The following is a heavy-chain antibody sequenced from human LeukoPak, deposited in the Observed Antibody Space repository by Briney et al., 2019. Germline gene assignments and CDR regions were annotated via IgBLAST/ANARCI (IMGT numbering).Heavy chain of an antibody. CDR2: TYYRSKWYN. V-gene: IGHV6-1*01. Sequence: SQTLSLTCAISGDSVSSNSATGTWIRQSPSRGLEWLGRTYYRSKWYNDYAVSVKSRITINPDTSKNQFSLQLNSVTPEDTAVYYYARGGDSSGWYVSLDPWGQGTLVAVSS. D-gene: IGHD6-19*01. J-gene: IGHJ5*02. CDR3: ARGGDSSGWYVSLDP. CDR1: GDSVSSNSAT.